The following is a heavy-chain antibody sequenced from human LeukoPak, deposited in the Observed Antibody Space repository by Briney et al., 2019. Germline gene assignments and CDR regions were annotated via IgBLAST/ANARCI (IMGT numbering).Heavy chain of an antibody. J-gene: IGHJ4*02. CDR2: INTDGSAT. V-gene: IGHV3-74*01. Sequence: QTGGSLRLSCAASEFAFSSYWMHWVRQAPGKGLVWVSRINTDGSATTYADSVKGRFTISRDNAKNTLYLQMDSLSAEDTALYYCVRLRHYGANSGFGYWGQGALVTVSS. D-gene: IGHD4-23*01. CDR1: EFAFSSYW. CDR3: VRLRHYGANSGFGY.